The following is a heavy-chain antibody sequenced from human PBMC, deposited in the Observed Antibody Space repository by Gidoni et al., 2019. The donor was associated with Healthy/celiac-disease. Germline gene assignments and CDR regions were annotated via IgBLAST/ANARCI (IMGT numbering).Heavy chain of an antibody. J-gene: IGHJ3*02. CDR2: IMAGGVAT. Sequence: EVQLLESGGGWAQPGESLRLSCEASGSIFSSYAMSWVRKAPGKGLEWVSVIMAGGVATYYGDSVKGRFPISRDNSKNTLSLQMNSLIAEDTAVYYCAKDRLTLDALDIWGQGTTVTVSS. CDR3: AKDRLTLDALDI. D-gene: IGHD2-15*01. V-gene: IGHV3-23*01. CDR1: GSIFSSYA.